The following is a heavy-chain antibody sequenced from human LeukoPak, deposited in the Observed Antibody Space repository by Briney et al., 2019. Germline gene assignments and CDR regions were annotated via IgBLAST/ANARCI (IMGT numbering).Heavy chain of an antibody. CDR3: AKRGSDP. CDR1: GFTFSSYG. CDR2: ISYDGSNK. J-gene: IGHJ5*01. V-gene: IGHV3-30*18. Sequence: GGALRLSCAASGFTFSSYGMHWVRQAPGKGLEWVGVISYDGSNKYNAHSVKGRFPNSRDNSKNTLYLQMNSLRAEDTAVYYCAKRGSDPWGQGTLVTVS.